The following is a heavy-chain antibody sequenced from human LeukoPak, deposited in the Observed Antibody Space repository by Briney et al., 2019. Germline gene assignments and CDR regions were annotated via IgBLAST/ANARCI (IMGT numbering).Heavy chain of an antibody. V-gene: IGHV3-11*06. CDR3: AKDLGYDSSGYFDY. J-gene: IGHJ4*02. D-gene: IGHD3-22*01. CDR2: ISSSSSYT. Sequence: PGGSLRLSCAASGFTFSDYYMSWIRQAPGKGLEWVSYISSSSSYTNYADSVKGRFTISRDNSKNTLYLQMNSLRAEDTAVYYCAKDLGYDSSGYFDYWGQGTLVTVSS. CDR1: GFTFSDYY.